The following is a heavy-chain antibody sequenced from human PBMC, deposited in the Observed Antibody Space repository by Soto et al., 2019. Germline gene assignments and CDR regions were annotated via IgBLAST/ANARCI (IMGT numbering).Heavy chain of an antibody. D-gene: IGHD1-1*01. Sequence: QVHLVESGGGVAQPGRSLRLSCVASGFTFDTYGIHWVRQAPGKGLQWVALISYEGSNTYYADSVRGRFTISRDNSKNTLYLQINALRPDDTRVYYCARVTPGNNLYYFSGLDVWGRGTSVTVSS. V-gene: IGHV3-30-3*01. CDR1: GFTFDTYG. J-gene: IGHJ6*02. CDR2: ISYEGSNT. CDR3: ARVTPGNNLYYFSGLDV.